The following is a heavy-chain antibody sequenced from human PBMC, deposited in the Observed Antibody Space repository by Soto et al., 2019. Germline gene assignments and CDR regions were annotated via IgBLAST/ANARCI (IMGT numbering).Heavy chain of an antibody. J-gene: IGHJ4*02. CDR2: INHSGST. Sequence: SETLSLTCAVYGGSFSGYYWSWIRQPPGKGLEWIGEINHSGSTNYNPSLKSRVTISVDTSKNQFSLKLSSVTAADTAVYYCARGLLWDYDSSGYNNIDYWGQGTLVTVSS. CDR1: GGSFSGYY. V-gene: IGHV4-34*01. CDR3: ARGLLWDYDSSGYNNIDY. D-gene: IGHD3-22*01.